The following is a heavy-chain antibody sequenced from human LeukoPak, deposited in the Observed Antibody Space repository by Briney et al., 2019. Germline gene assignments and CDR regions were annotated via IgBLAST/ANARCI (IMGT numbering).Heavy chain of an antibody. CDR1: GYTFIDHY. J-gene: IGHJ6*03. CDR2: INPKSGDT. Sequence: ASVKVSCKSSGYTFIDHYMHWVRQAPGQGLERMGWINPKSGDTNYPQKFQGRVTMTRDTSISTVYMELSSLTSDDTALYYCVTYGQYFYYLDVWGKGTTVIVSS. V-gene: IGHV1-2*02. CDR3: VTYGQYFYYLDV. D-gene: IGHD3-10*01.